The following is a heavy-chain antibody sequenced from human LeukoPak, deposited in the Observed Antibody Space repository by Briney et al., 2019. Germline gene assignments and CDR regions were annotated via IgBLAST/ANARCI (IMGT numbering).Heavy chain of an antibody. CDR3: ARGNSYGSVYFDY. D-gene: IGHD5-18*01. V-gene: IGHV4-34*01. J-gene: IGHJ4*02. Sequence: PSETLSLTCAVYGGSFSGYYWSWIRQPPGKGLEWIGEINHSGSTNYNPSLKSRVTISVDTSKNQLSLKLSSVTAADTAVYYCARGNSYGSVYFDYWGQGTLVTVSS. CDR2: INHSGST. CDR1: GGSFSGYY.